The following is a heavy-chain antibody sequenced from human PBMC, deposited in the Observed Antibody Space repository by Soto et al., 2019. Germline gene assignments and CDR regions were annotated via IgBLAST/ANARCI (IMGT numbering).Heavy chain of an antibody. CDR1: GYSIRSGYY. CDR2: IYSSGST. Sequence: SETLSLTCAVSGYSIRSGYYWGWIRQAPGKGLEWIGRIYSSGSTKYNPSLQSRVTMSLDTSKNQFSLRLTSVTAADTAVYYCARGQRFSDWFDPWGQGTLVTVSS. CDR3: ARGQRFSDWFDP. J-gene: IGHJ5*02. V-gene: IGHV4-38-2*01. D-gene: IGHD3-3*01.